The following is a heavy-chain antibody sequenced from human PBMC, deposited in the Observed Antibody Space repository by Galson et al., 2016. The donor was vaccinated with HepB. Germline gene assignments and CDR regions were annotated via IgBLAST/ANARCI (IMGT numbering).Heavy chain of an antibody. D-gene: IGHD2-15*01. CDR1: GVSLNGYY. V-gene: IGHV4-34*01. J-gene: IGHJ4*02. CDR2: INHRGIT. Sequence: SETLSLTCGVSGVSLNGYYWNWLRQIPGKGLEWIGKINHRGITKDNPAFEGRLTMSVDTSKNKVSLNLKSVTAADTAIYYCAKGDAVVAAVDYWGPGKLVTVSS. CDR3: AKGDAVVAAVDY.